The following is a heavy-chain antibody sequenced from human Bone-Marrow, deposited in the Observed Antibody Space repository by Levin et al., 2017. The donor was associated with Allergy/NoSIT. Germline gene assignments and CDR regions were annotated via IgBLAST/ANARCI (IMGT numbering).Heavy chain of an antibody. CDR2: IYHSGRT. J-gene: IGHJ4*02. CDR3: ARYSGSYPPFDF. CDR1: GFSIADGHY. D-gene: IGHD1-26*01. V-gene: IGHV4-38-2*01. Sequence: SETLSLTCAVSGFSIADGHYWAWIRQSPDKGLVWIGTIYHSGRTDYNPSFRSRVTMSVDTSKNQFSLRLTSVTAADTAIYYCARYSGSYPPFDFWGQGALVSVS.